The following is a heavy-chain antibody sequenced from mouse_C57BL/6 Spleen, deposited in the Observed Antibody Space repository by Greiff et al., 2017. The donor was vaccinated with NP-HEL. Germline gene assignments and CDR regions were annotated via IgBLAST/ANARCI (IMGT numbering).Heavy chain of an antibody. Sequence: VKLVESGAELVKPGASVKMSCKASGYTFTTYPIEWMKQTHGKSLEWIGNFHPYNDDTKYNEKFKGKATLTVEKSSSTVYLELSRLTSDDSAVYYCARRGYGSSPFAYWGQGTLVTVSA. J-gene: IGHJ3*01. CDR2: FHPYNDDT. CDR3: ARRGYGSSPFAY. CDR1: GYTFTTYP. V-gene: IGHV1-47*01. D-gene: IGHD1-1*01.